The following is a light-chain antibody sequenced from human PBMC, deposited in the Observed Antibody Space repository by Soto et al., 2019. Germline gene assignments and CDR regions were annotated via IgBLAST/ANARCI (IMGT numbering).Light chain of an antibody. CDR1: ETDVGGYNL. J-gene: IGLJ1*01. CDR3: SSFTTTRTHI. CDR2: DVK. Sequence: ALTQPASVSGSPGQAIIISCTGTETDVGGYNLVSWYQQHSGKAPKLIIYDVKNRPSGISGRFSGSKSGNTASLTISGLRPDDEADYFCSSFTTTRTHIFGPGTKVTVL. V-gene: IGLV2-14*03.